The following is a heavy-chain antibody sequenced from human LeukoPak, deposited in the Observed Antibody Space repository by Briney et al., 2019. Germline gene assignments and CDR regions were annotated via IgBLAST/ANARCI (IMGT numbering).Heavy chain of an antibody. V-gene: IGHV4-59*08. J-gene: IGHJ4*02. CDR3: VRHVPTPYYGTSGPFDY. Sequence: SETLSLTCTVSVGSVSGYFWSWIRQPPGQGLEWIGCIYYSGTTDYNPSLRSRVTLSVDTSKNQFSLKLTSVTAADTAVYFCVRHVPTPYYGTSGPFDYWGQGTLVTVSS. CDR2: IYYSGTT. D-gene: IGHD3-22*01. CDR1: VGSVSGYF.